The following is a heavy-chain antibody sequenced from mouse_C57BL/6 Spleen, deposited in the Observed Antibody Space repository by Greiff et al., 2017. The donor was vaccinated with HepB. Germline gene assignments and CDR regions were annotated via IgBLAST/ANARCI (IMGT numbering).Heavy chain of an antibody. CDR1: GYTFTSYW. D-gene: IGHD1-1*01. CDR2: IDPSDSET. CDR3: ARSNSSSSFAY. Sequence: QVQLQQPGAELVRPGSSVKLSCKASGYTFTSYWMHWVKQRPIQGLEWIGNIDPSDSETHYNQKFKDKATLTVDKSSSTAYMQLSSLTSEDSAVYYCARSNSSSSFAYWGQGTLVTVSA. V-gene: IGHV1-52*01. J-gene: IGHJ3*01.